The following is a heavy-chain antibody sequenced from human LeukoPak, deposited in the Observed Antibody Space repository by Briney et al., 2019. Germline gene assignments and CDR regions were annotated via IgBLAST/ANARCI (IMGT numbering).Heavy chain of an antibody. CDR2: IHYSGSA. V-gene: IGHV4-59*01. Sequence: PSETLSLTCTVSGGSINTYYGAWIRQTPGKGLEWMGHIHYSGSATYNPSLKSRVTISVDKSKRQFSPSLSSVTAADTALYFCARGVVPATSHLPLLEYWGQGTLVTVSS. CDR1: GGSINTYY. J-gene: IGHJ4*02. D-gene: IGHD2-2*01. CDR3: ARGVVPATSHLPLLEY.